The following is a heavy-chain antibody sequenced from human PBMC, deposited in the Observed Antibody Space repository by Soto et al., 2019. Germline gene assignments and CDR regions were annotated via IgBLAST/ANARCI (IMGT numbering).Heavy chain of an antibody. J-gene: IGHJ6*04. Sequence: GGSLRLSCAASGFTFSSHAMSWARQAPGKGLEWVSGISSSGASTYYPDSVKGRFTISRDNSKNTLYLQMNSLRAEDTAVYYWAKTQEYTTDGRDVGGKGPTVTVPS. V-gene: IGHV3-23*01. CDR3: AKTQEYTTDGRDV. CDR1: GFTFSSHA. D-gene: IGHD4-4*01. CDR2: ISSSGAST.